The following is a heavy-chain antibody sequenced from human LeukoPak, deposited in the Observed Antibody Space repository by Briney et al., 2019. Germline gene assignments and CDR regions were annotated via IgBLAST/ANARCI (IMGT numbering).Heavy chain of an antibody. Sequence: GGSLRLSCAASGIIFSDFGMHWVRQAPGKGLEWMAIIWYDGSNKYYADSVKGRFTISRDNAKNSLYLQMNSLRAEDTAVYYCARSGSYAFDYWGQGTLVTVSS. CDR2: IWYDGSNK. CDR3: ARSGSYAFDY. D-gene: IGHD1-26*01. J-gene: IGHJ4*02. CDR1: GIIFSDFG. V-gene: IGHV3-33*01.